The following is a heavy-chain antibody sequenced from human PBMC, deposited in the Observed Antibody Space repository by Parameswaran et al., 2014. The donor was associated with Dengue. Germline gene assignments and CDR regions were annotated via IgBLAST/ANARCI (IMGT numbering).Heavy chain of an antibody. Sequence: VRQAPGKGLEWVAVISYDGSNKYYADSVKGRFTISRDNSKNTLYLQMNSLRAEDTAVYYCAKGGSAWYYFDYWGQGTLVTVSS. J-gene: IGHJ4*02. V-gene: IGHV3-30*18. CDR2: ISYDGSNK. D-gene: IGHD6-19*01. CDR3: AKGGSAWYYFDY.